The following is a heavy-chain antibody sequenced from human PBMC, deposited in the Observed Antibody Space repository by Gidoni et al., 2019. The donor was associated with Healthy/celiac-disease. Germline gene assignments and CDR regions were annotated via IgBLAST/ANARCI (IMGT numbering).Heavy chain of an antibody. V-gene: IGHV3-23*01. CDR1: GFTFSSYA. J-gene: IGHJ5*02. Sequence: EVQLLESGGGLVQPGGSLRLSCAASGFTFSSYAMSWVRQAPGKGLEWVSAISGSGGSTYYADSVKGRFTISRDNSKNTLYLQMNSLRAEDTAVYYCAKGRYYYDSSGPNWFDPWGQGTLVTVSS. CDR3: AKGRYYYDSSGPNWFDP. D-gene: IGHD3-22*01. CDR2: ISGSGGST.